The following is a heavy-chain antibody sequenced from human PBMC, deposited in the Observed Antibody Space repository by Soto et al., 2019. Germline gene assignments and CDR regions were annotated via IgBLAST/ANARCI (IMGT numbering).Heavy chain of an antibody. D-gene: IGHD6-13*01. CDR1: GFTFLSFT. V-gene: IGHV3-21*01. J-gene: IGHJ5*02. CDR3: TRDASRDSSARGWFDP. CDR2: ISSNSAYI. Sequence: GGSLRLSCAASGFTFLSFTMNWVRQAPGKGLEWVSTISSNSAYIYYTDALRGRFTISRDNAKNSLHLQMNSLRAEDTAVYYCTRDASRDSSARGWFDPWGPGTLVTVS.